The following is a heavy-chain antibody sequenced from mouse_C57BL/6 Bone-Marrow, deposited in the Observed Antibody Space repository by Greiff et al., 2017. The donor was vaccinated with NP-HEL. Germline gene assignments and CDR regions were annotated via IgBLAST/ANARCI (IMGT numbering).Heavy chain of an antibody. V-gene: IGHV1-52*01. D-gene: IGHD1-1*01. CDR3: ARSIYYYGSRDFDY. J-gene: IGHJ2*01. Sequence: QVQLQQPGAELVRPGSSVKLSCKASGYTFTSYWMHWVKQRPIQGLEWIGNIDPSDSETHYNQKFKDKATLTVDKSSSTAYMQLSSLTSEDSAVYYCARSIYYYGSRDFDYWGQGTTLTVSS. CDR2: IDPSDSET. CDR1: GYTFTSYW.